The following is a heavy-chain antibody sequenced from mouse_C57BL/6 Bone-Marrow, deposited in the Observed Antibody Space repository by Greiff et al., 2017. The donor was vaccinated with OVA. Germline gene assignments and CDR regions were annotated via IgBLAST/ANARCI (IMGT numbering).Heavy chain of an antibody. CDR3: ARHPTVVAPPFDY. J-gene: IGHJ2*01. D-gene: IGHD1-1*01. V-gene: IGHV5-9*01. CDR1: GFTFSSYT. CDR2: ISGGGGNT. Sequence: EVQLVESGGGLVKPGGSLKLSCAASGFTFSSYTMSWVRQTPEKRLEWVATISGGGGNTYYPDSVKGRFTISRDNAKNTLYLQMSSLRSEDTALYYCARHPTVVAPPFDYWGQGTTLTVSS.